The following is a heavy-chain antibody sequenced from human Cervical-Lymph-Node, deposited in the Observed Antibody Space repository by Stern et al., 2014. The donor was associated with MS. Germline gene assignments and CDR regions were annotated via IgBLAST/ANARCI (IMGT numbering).Heavy chain of an antibody. CDR1: GFSLSTSGVG. Sequence: QVTLRESGPTLVKPTQTLTLTCTFSGFSLSTSGVGVGWIRQPPGKALEWLTFLLWDGDKRYRPSLKSRLTITKDTSKNQVVLTMTNMDPVDTATYYCAHGLGFSNSPQWGYNWFDPWGQGTLVTVSS. J-gene: IGHJ5*02. V-gene: IGHV2-5*02. CDR3: AHGLGFSNSPQWGYNWFDP. D-gene: IGHD6-13*01. CDR2: LLWDGDK.